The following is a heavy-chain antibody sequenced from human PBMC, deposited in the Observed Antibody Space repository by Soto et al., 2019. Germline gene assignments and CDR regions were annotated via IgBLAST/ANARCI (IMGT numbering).Heavy chain of an antibody. CDR3: AKAAGPGYCSGGSCSLYGMDV. Sequence: GGSLRLSCAASGFTFDDYAMHWVRQAPGKGLEWVSLISWDGGSTYYADSVKGRFTISRDNSKNSLYLQMNSLRAEDTALYYCAKAAGPGYCSGGSCSLYGMDVWGKGTTVTVSS. D-gene: IGHD2-15*01. J-gene: IGHJ6*04. V-gene: IGHV3-43D*03. CDR1: GFTFDDYA. CDR2: ISWDGGST.